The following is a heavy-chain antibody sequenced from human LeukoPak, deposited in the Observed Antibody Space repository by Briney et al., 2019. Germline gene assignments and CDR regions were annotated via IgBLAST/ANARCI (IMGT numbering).Heavy chain of an antibody. D-gene: IGHD3-22*01. J-gene: IGHJ4*02. CDR2: INHSGST. CDR3: VTYYYGSSAPKRNY. V-gene: IGHV4-34*01. CDR1: GGSFSGYY. Sequence: TSETLSLTCAVYGGSFSGYYWSWIRQPPGKGLEWIGEINHSGSTNYNPSLKSRVTISVDTSKNQFSLKLSSVTAADTAVYYCVTYYYGSSAPKRNYWGQGILVTVSS.